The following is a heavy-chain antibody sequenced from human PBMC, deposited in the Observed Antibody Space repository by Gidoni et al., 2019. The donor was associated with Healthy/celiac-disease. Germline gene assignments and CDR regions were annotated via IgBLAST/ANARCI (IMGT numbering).Heavy chain of an antibody. V-gene: IGHV3-48*02. CDR1: GFTFSSYS. CDR2: ISSSSSTI. Sequence: VQLVESGGCLVQPGGSLSPPCAASGFTFSSYSMNWVRQAPGKGLEWVSYISSSSSTIDYADSVKGRFTISRDNAKNSLYLQMNSLRDEDTAVYYCARDWAAAAGSFPYAFDIWGQGTMVTVSS. CDR3: ARDWAAAAGSFPYAFDI. J-gene: IGHJ3*02. D-gene: IGHD6-13*01.